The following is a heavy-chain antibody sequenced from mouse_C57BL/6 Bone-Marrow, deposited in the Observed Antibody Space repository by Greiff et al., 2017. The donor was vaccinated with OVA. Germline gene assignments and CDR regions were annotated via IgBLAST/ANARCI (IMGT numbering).Heavy chain of an antibody. CDR3: AREGYGNPWFAY. CDR1: GYAFSSSW. V-gene: IGHV1-82*01. D-gene: IGHD2-10*02. CDR2: IYPGDGDT. J-gene: IGHJ3*01. Sequence: VQLQQSGPELVKPGASVKISCKASGYAFSSSWMNWVKQRPGKGLEWIGRIYPGDGDTNYNGKFKGKATLTADKSSSTAYMQLSSLTSEDSAVYFCAREGYGNPWFAYWGQGTLVTVSA.